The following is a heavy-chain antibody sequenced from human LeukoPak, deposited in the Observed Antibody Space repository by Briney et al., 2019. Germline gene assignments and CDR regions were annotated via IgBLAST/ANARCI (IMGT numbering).Heavy chain of an antibody. CDR1: GGSISNYY. CDR2: VYYTGST. Sequence: SETLSPTCPVSGGSISNYYYWTWIRQPPGKGLERIGYVYYTGSTNFNPSLKSRVTMSLDTSRNQFSLKLTSLTAADTAVYYCARGAMATAPFFDYWGQGTLVTVSS. J-gene: IGHJ4*02. V-gene: IGHV4-59*01. D-gene: IGHD5-24*01. CDR3: ARGAMATAPFFDY.